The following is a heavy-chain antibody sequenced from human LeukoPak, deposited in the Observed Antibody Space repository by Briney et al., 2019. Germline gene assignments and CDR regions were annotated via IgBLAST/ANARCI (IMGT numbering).Heavy chain of an antibody. CDR1: GFTFSSYS. J-gene: IGHJ4*02. Sequence: NPGGSLRLSCAASGFTFSSYSMNWVRQAPGKGLEWVSSISSSSSYIYYANSVKGRFAISRDNSKNTLYLQMGSLRAEDMAVYYCARGDYDFWSGYYGSPYFDYWGQGTLVTVSS. CDR2: ISSSSSYI. V-gene: IGHV3-21*01. D-gene: IGHD3-3*01. CDR3: ARGDYDFWSGYYGSPYFDY.